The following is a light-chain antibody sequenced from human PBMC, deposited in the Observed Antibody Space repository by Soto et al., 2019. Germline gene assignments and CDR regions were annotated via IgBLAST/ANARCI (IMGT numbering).Light chain of an antibody. CDR2: DVS. CDR3: SSYTSSSTLDV. J-gene: IGLJ1*01. Sequence: QSVLTQHASVSGSPGQSITISCTGTSSDVGGYNYVSWYQQHPGKAPKLMIYDVSNRPSGVSNRFSGSKSGNTASLTISGLQAEDEADYYCSSYTSSSTLDVFGTGNKVTVL. CDR1: SSDVGGYNY. V-gene: IGLV2-14*01.